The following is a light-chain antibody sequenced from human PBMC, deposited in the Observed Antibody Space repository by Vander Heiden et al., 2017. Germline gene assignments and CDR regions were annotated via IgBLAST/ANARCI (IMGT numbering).Light chain of an antibody. CDR3: QQSYSTPWT. CDR2: AAS. J-gene: IGKJ1*01. V-gene: IGKV1-39*01. CDR1: QSISSY. Sequence: DIQMTQSPSSLSASVGDRVTITCRASQSISSYLNWYQQKPGKAPKLLIYAASSLQSGVPSRFSGSGSATDFTHTISSLQPEDFAAYYCQQSYSTPWTFGQGTKVEFK.